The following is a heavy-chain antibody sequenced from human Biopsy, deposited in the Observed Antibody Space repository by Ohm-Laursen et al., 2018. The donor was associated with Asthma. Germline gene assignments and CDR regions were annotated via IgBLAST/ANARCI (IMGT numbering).Heavy chain of an antibody. Sequence: SLRLSCSVSGFTFDDYAMHWVRQAPGKGLEWVSGISWNSGSIGYADSVKGRFTISRDNAKNSLYLQMNSLRAEDTALYYCAKGEWELLEANFDYWGQGTLVTVSS. J-gene: IGHJ4*02. CDR1: GFTFDDYA. V-gene: IGHV3-9*01. D-gene: IGHD1-26*01. CDR3: AKGEWELLEANFDY. CDR2: ISWNSGSI.